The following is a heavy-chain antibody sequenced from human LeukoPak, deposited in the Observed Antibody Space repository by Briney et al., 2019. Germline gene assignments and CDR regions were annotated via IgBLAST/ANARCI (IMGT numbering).Heavy chain of an antibody. D-gene: IGHD1-1*01. CDR3: ARDPLHRTGTTFDY. CDR2: ISAYNGNT. J-gene: IGHJ4*02. Sequence: GASVQVSCKASGYTFTSYGISWVRQAPGQGLEWMGWISAYNGNTNYAQKLQGRVTMTTDTSTSTAYMELRSLRSDDTAVYYCARDPLHRTGTTFDYWGQGTLVTVSS. CDR1: GYTFTSYG. V-gene: IGHV1-18*01.